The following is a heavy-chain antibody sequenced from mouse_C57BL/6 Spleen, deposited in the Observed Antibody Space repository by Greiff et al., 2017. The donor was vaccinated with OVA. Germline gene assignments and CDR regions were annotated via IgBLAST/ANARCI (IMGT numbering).Heavy chain of an antibody. CDR2: IDPSDSYT. CDR1: GYTFTSYW. CDR3: ARALRGYAMDY. J-gene: IGHJ4*01. D-gene: IGHD1-1*01. Sequence: QVQLQQSGAELVMPGASVKLSCKASGYTFTSYWMHWVKQRPGQGLEWIGEIDPSDSYTNYNQKFKGKSTLTVDKSSSTAYVQLSSLTSEDSAVYYCARALRGYAMDYWGQGTSVTVSS. V-gene: IGHV1-69*01.